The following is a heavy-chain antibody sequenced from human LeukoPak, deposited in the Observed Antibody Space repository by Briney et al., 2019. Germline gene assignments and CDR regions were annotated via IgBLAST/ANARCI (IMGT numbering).Heavy chain of an antibody. D-gene: IGHD3-16*01. J-gene: IGHJ4*01. CDR2: INSDGST. CDR1: GVSFSRTW. CDR3: ATDGAYGLTH. V-gene: IGHV3-74*01. Sequence: GGSLRLSCAASGVSFSRTWMHWVRQAPGKGLVWVSHINSDGSTTYADSVKGRFTISRDNTEDMVYLQMNSLRAEDTAVYYCATDGAYGLTHWGQGTLVAVSS.